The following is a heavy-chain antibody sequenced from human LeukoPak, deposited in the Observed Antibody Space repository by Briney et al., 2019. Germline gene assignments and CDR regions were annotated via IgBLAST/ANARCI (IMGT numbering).Heavy chain of an antibody. Sequence: PGGTLRLSCAASGFTFSSYAMSWVRQAPGKGLEWVSAISGSGGSTYYADSVKGRFTISRDNSKNTLYLQMNSLRAEDTAVYYCAKLARITIFGVVKSDFDYWGQGTLVTVSS. D-gene: IGHD3-3*01. CDR2: ISGSGGST. CDR1: GFTFSSYA. V-gene: IGHV3-23*01. CDR3: AKLARITIFGVVKSDFDY. J-gene: IGHJ4*02.